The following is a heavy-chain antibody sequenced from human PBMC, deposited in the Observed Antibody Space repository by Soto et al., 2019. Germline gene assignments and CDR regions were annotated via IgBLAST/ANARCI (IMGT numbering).Heavy chain of an antibody. CDR2: IIPIFGTA. CDR1: GGTFSSYA. J-gene: IGHJ6*02. D-gene: IGHD4-4*01. Sequence: SVKVSCKASGGTFSSYAISWVRQAPGQGLEWMGGIIPIFGTANYAQKFQGRVTITADKSTSTAYMELSSLRSEDTAVYYCASSPESSKGGMDVWGQGTTVTVSS. V-gene: IGHV1-69*06. CDR3: ASSPESSKGGMDV.